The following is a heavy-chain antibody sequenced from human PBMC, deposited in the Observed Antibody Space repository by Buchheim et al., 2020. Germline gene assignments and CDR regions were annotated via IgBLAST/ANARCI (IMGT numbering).Heavy chain of an antibody. V-gene: IGHV3-48*01. Sequence: EVQLVESGGGLVQPGVSLRLSCAASGFTFSSYSMNWVRQAPGKGLEWVSYISSSSSTIYYADSVKGRFTISRDNAKNSLYLQMNSLRAEDTAVYYCARSPPGIAVAAIQHWGQGTL. J-gene: IGHJ1*01. CDR3: ARSPPGIAVAAIQH. CDR1: GFTFSSYS. CDR2: ISSSSSTI. D-gene: IGHD6-19*01.